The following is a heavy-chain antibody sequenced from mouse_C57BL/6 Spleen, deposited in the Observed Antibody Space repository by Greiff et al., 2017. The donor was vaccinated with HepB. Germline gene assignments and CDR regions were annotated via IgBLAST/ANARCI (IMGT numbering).Heavy chain of an antibody. CDR3: ARGAYDGYYVPFDY. J-gene: IGHJ2*01. CDR2: ISSGSSTI. D-gene: IGHD2-3*01. V-gene: IGHV5-17*01. Sequence: EVQLVESGGGLVKPGGSLKLSCAASGFTFSDYGMHWVRQAPEKGLEWVAYISSGSSTIYYADTVKGRFTISRDNAKNTLFLQMTSLRSEDTAMYYCARGAYDGYYVPFDYWGQGTTLTVSS. CDR1: GFTFSDYG.